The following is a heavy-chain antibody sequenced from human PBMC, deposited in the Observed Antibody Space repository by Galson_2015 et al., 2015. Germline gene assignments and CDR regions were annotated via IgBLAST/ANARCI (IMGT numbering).Heavy chain of an antibody. CDR3: ARVWIAAAGTDY. J-gene: IGHJ4*02. CDR1: GGSISSYY. CDR2: IYYSGST. V-gene: IGHV4-59*01. Sequence: ETLSLTCTVSGGSISSYYWSWIRQPPGKGLEWIGYIYYSGSTNYNPSLKSRVTISVDTSKNQFSLKLSSVTAADTAVYYCARVWIAAAGTDYWGQGTLVTVSS. D-gene: IGHD6-13*01.